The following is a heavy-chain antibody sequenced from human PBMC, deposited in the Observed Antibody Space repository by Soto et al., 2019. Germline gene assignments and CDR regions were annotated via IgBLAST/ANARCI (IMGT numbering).Heavy chain of an antibody. CDR2: IYPGDSDT. V-gene: IGHV5-51*01. CDR3: AREGVSSSWYNYYGMDV. CDR1: GYSFASYW. Sequence: GESLKISCKGSGYSFASYWIGWVRQMPGKGLESMGIIYPGDSDTRYSPSFQGQVAISADKSISTAYLQWSSLKASDTAMYYCAREGVSSSWYNYYGMDVWGQGTTVTVSS. J-gene: IGHJ6*02. D-gene: IGHD6-13*01.